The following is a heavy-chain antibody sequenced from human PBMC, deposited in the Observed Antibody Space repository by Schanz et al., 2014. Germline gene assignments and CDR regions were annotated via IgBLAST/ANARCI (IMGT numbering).Heavy chain of an antibody. Sequence: QVQLVQSGAEVKKPGASVKVSCEASGYTFTSYYMHWVRQAPGQGLEWMGIINPSGGSTSYAQKFQGRVTMTRDTSTSTVYMELSGLRSGDTAVYYCATNSPFRMVRGSNAFDAWGQGTMVTVSS. D-gene: IGHD3-10*01. CDR3: ATNSPFRMVRGSNAFDA. J-gene: IGHJ3*01. V-gene: IGHV1-46*03. CDR1: GYTFTSYY. CDR2: INPSGGST.